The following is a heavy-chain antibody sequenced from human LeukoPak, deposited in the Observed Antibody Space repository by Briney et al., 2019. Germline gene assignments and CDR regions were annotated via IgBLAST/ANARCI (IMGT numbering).Heavy chain of an antibody. CDR1: GFTFSSYE. Sequence: HPGGSLRLSCAASGFTFSSYEMNWVRQAPGKGLEWVSVIYSGGSTYYADSVKGRFTISRDNSKNTLYLQMNSLRAEDTAVYYCARGAGVFDYWGQGTLVTVSS. V-gene: IGHV3-53*01. CDR3: ARGAGVFDY. J-gene: IGHJ4*02. CDR2: IYSGGST. D-gene: IGHD3-10*01.